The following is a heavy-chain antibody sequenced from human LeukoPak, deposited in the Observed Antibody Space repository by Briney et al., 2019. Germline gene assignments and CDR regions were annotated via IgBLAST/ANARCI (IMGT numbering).Heavy chain of an antibody. V-gene: IGHV3-30*18. Sequence: PGGSLRPSCAASGFTFSSYGMHWVRQAPGKGLEWVAVISYDGSNKYYADSVKGRFTISRDNSKNTLYLQMNSLRAEDTAVYYCAKDKVGALYYFDYWGQGTLVAVSS. J-gene: IGHJ4*02. CDR2: ISYDGSNK. CDR1: GFTFSSYG. D-gene: IGHD1-26*01. CDR3: AKDKVGALYYFDY.